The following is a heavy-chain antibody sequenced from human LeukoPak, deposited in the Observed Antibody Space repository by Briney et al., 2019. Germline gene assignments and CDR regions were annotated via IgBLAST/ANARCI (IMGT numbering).Heavy chain of an antibody. J-gene: IGHJ4*02. Sequence: SVKVSCKASGGTFSSYAISWVRQAPGQGLEWMGGIIPIFGTANYAQKFQGRVTITADESTSTAYMELSSLRPEDTAVYYCARGWSSGWDFDYWGQGTLVTVSS. D-gene: IGHD6-19*01. CDR3: ARGWSSGWDFDY. CDR1: GGTFSSYA. CDR2: IIPIFGTA. V-gene: IGHV1-69*01.